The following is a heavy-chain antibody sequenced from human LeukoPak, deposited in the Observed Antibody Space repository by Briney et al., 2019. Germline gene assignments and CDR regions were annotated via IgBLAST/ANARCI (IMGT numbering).Heavy chain of an antibody. Sequence: SVKVSCKASGGTFSSYAISWVRQAPGQGLEWMGGIIPIFGTANYAQKFQSRVTITADESTSTAYMELSSLRSEDTAVNYCARDYGYSYGFDIWGQGTMVTVSS. V-gene: IGHV1-69*13. J-gene: IGHJ3*02. CDR3: ARDYGYSYGFDI. D-gene: IGHD5-18*01. CDR2: IIPIFGTA. CDR1: GGTFSSYA.